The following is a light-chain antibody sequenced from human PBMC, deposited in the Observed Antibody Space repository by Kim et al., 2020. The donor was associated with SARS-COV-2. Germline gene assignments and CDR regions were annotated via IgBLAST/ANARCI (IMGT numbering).Light chain of an antibody. CDR3: QHYGSSPPYT. CDR2: GAS. Sequence: EIVLTQSPGTLSLSPGERATLSCRASQTVSSSYLAWYQQKPGQAPRLLIYGASSRATGIPDRFSGSGSGTDFSLTISRLEPEDFALYYCQHYGSSPPYTFGQETKLEI. J-gene: IGKJ2*01. V-gene: IGKV3-20*01. CDR1: QTVSSSY.